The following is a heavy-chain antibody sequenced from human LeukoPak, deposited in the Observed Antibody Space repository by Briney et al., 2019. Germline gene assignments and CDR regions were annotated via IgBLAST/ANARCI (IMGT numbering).Heavy chain of an antibody. V-gene: IGHV1-18*01. CDR2: ISAYNGNT. J-gene: IGHJ3*02. CDR1: GYTFTSYG. CDR3: ARDLEKTTVTPDAFDI. Sequence: ASVKVSCKASGYTFTSYGISWVRQAPGQGLEWMGWISAYNGNTDYAQKLQGRVTMTTDTSTSTAYMELRSLRSDDTAVYYCARDLEKTTVTPDAFDIWGQGTMVTVSS. D-gene: IGHD4-17*01.